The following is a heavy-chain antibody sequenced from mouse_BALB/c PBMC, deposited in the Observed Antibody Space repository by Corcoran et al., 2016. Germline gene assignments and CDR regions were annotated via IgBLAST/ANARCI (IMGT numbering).Heavy chain of an antibody. D-gene: IGHD3-3*01. CDR2: IYPGSGNT. Sequence: QIQLQQSGPELVKPGASVKISYKASGYTFTDYYINWVKQKPGQGLEWIAWIYPGSGNTKYNEKFKGKATLTVDTSSSTAYMQLSSLTSEDTAVYFCARGLVHYAMDYWGQGTSVTVSS. CDR1: GYTFTDYY. CDR3: ARGLVHYAMDY. J-gene: IGHJ4*01. V-gene: IGHV1-84*02.